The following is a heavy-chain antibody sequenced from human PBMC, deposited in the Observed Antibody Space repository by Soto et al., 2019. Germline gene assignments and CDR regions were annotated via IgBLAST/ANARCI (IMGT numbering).Heavy chain of an antibody. CDR1: GFSVTNNY. CDR2: IYTGGSV. D-gene: IGHD1-1*01. V-gene: IGHV3-53*01. J-gene: IGHJ4*02. Sequence: GGSLRLSCAASGFSVTNNYMTWFRQAPGKGLEWVSIIYTGGSVYYGESVKGRSTISRDSSKNTVFLQVNTLRAEDTAVYYCARATRYFGSFDAWGQGTLVTVSS. CDR3: ARATRYFGSFDA.